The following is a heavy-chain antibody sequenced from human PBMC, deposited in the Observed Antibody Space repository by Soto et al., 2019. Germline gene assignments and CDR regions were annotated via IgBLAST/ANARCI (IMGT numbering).Heavy chain of an antibody. CDR2: IDPKNGGT. D-gene: IGHD3-10*01. V-gene: IGHV1-2*02. J-gene: IGHJ4*02. CDR1: GYSISAYY. Sequence: QVQLVQSGTEVKKPGASVKVSCQASGYSISAYYIHWVRQAPGQGLEWMGWIDPKNGGTVSAQKFQGRLTMTRDTSISTVYMDLSGLTSDDTALYYCGRDDYGILPYWGQGSLVTVSS. CDR3: GRDDYGILPY.